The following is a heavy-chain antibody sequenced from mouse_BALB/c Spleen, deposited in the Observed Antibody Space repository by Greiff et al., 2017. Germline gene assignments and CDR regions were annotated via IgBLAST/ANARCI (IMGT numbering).Heavy chain of an antibody. V-gene: IGHV5-4*02. Sequence: EVKLQESGGGLVKPGGSLKLSCAASGFTFSDYYMYWVRQTPEKRLEWVATISDGGSYTYYPDSVKGRFTISRDNAKNNLYLQMSSLKSEDTAMYYCARGRYDVGGSMDYWGQGTSVTVSS. CDR2: ISDGGSYT. J-gene: IGHJ4*01. D-gene: IGHD2-14*01. CDR3: ARGRYDVGGSMDY. CDR1: GFTFSDYY.